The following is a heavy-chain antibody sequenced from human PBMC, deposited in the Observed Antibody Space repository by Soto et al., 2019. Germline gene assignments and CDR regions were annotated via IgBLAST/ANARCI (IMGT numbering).Heavy chain of an antibody. CDR3: ANGRHYGDYVGWDYYYGMDV. CDR1: GFTFSSYA. CDR2: ISGSGGST. V-gene: IGHV3-23*01. Sequence: GGSLRLSCAASGFTFSSYAMSWVRQAPGKGLEWVSAISGSGGSTYCADSVKGRFTISRDNSKNTLYLQMNSLRAEDTAVYYCANGRHYGDYVGWDYYYGMDVWGQGTTVTVSS. J-gene: IGHJ6*02. D-gene: IGHD4-17*01.